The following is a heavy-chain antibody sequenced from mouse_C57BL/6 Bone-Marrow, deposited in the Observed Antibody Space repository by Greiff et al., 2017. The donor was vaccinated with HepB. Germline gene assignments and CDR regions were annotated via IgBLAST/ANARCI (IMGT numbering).Heavy chain of an antibody. Sequence: DVQLQESGPVLVKPGASVKMSCKASGYTFTDYYMNWVKQSHGKSLEWIGVINPYNGGTSYNQKFKGKATLTVDKSSSTAYMELNSLTSEDSAVYYCARLTTGFDYWGQGTTLTVSS. D-gene: IGHD1-1*01. CDR2: INPYNGGT. CDR1: GYTFTDYY. CDR3: ARLTTGFDY. J-gene: IGHJ2*01. V-gene: IGHV1-19*01.